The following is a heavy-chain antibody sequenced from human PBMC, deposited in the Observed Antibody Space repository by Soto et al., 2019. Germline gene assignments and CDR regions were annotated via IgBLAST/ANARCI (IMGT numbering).Heavy chain of an antibody. CDR3: ARGSRAAAGWGLVDY. D-gene: IGHD6-13*01. CDR1: GGSISSGGYY. J-gene: IGHJ4*02. V-gene: IGHV4-31*03. CDR2: IYYSGST. Sequence: QVQLQESGPGLVKPSQTLSLTCTVSGGSISSGGYYWSWIRQHPGKGLEWIGYIYYSGSTYYNPSLKSRVTISVDTSKNQFSLKLSSVTAADTAVYYCARGSRAAAGWGLVDYWGQGTLVTVSS.